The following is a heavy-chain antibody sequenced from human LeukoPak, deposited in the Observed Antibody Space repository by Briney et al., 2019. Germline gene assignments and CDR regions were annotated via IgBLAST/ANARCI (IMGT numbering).Heavy chain of an antibody. Sequence: PGGSLRLSCAASGFIFSDDTMNWVRLAPGKGLEWVSSISGSSNYIYYADSVKGRFNISRGNAKNSLYLQMNSLRVEDTAVYYCARDESGDSDAFHGWGQGTMVTVSS. J-gene: IGHJ3*01. CDR1: GFIFSDDT. V-gene: IGHV3-21*01. CDR3: ARDESGDSDAFHG. CDR2: ISGSSNYI. D-gene: IGHD2-21*01.